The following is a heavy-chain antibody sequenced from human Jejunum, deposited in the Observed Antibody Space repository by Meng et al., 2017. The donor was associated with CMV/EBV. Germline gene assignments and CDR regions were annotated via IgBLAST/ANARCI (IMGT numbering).Heavy chain of an antibody. CDR3: ARVSSGWDYFDY. Sequence: QVQLQESGPGLVKPSPXLSLTCTVSGGSVSSGGYYWTWIRQHPGKGLEWFGHIYYSGSTFYNPSLKRRVIISIDTSKNQFSLNLRSVTAADTAVYYCARVSSGWDYFDYRGQGTLVTVSS. CDR2: IYYSGST. J-gene: IGHJ4*02. D-gene: IGHD6-19*01. CDR1: GGSVSSGGYY. V-gene: IGHV4-31*03.